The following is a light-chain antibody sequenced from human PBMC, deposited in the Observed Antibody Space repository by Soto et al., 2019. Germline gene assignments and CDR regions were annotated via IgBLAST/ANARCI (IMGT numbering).Light chain of an antibody. CDR1: QDIGTW. Sequence: DIQMTQSPSTLSASVGDRVTITCRASQDIGTWLAWYQQKPEKAPKVLIYRASHLESGVPSRFGASGSGTEFSLTINSLQADDFATYYCQQYHIYSWTFGQGTKVEIK. V-gene: IGKV1-5*03. CDR3: QQYHIYSWT. J-gene: IGKJ1*01. CDR2: RAS.